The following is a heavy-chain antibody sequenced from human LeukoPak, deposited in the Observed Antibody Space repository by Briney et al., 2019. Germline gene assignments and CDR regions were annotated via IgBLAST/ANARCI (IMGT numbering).Heavy chain of an antibody. CDR2: ISWNSGSI. D-gene: IGHD1-7*01. CDR3: AKAAGTSFDY. J-gene: IGHJ4*02. V-gene: IGHV3-9*01. CDR1: GFTFDDYA. Sequence: QPGRSLRLSCAASGFTFDDYAMHWVRQAPGKGLEWVSGISWNSGSIGYADSVKSRFTISRDNAKNSLYLQMNSLRAEDTALYYCAKAAGTSFDYWGQGTLVTVSS.